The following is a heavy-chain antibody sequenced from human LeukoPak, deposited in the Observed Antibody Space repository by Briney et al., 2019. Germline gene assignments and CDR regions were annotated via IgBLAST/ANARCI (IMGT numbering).Heavy chain of an antibody. CDR2: LNPNNGGT. D-gene: IGHD3/OR15-3a*01. CDR1: GYTFTGFD. J-gene: IGHJ4*02. CDR3: ARKSLWTIDF. V-gene: IGHV1-2*02. Sequence: ASVKVSCKASGYTFTGFDIHWLRQAPGQGLECMGWLNPNNGGTDLAQKFEGRLTLTRDTSIKTAYMELNSLRSDDTAIYYCARKSLWTIDFWGQGSLVTVSS.